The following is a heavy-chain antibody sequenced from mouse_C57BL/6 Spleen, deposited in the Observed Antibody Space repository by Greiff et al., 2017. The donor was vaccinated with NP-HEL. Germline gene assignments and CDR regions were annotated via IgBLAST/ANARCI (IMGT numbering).Heavy chain of an antibody. V-gene: IGHV5-12*01. CDR1: GFTFSDYY. Sequence: EVQGVESGGGLVQPGGSLKLSCAASGFTFSDYYMYWVRQTPEKRLEWVAYISNGGGSTYYPDTVKGRFTISRDNAKNTLYLQMSRLKSDDTAMYYCARQSGGYYFDYWGQGTTLTVSS. CDR2: ISNGGGST. J-gene: IGHJ2*01. CDR3: ARQSGGYYFDY.